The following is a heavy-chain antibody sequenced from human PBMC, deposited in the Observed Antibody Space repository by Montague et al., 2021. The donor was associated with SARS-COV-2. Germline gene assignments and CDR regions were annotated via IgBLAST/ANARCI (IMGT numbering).Heavy chain of an antibody. Sequence: SETLSLTCTAYSGSLSGYYCNWIRQPPGKGLEWIGFTHYSGTTKYNPSLKSRLNMSLDTSKNQFSLTLNSVTAADTAIYYCARGTAYDHVYYWGQGAPVTVAS. D-gene: IGHD2-8*02. V-gene: IGHV4-59*12. CDR1: SGSLSGYY. J-gene: IGHJ4*02. CDR3: ARGTAYDHVYY. CDR2: THYSGTT.